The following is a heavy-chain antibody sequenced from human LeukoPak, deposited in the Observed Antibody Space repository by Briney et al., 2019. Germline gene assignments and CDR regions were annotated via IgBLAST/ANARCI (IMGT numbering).Heavy chain of an antibody. V-gene: IGHV3-48*04. D-gene: IGHD3-22*01. CDR1: GFTFSVYG. CDR2: ISSSSNSI. Sequence: GGSLRLSCASSGFTFSVYGMNWVRQAPGKGLEWVSYISSSSNSIYYADSVKGRFTISRENAKNSLYLQMNSLRAEDTAVYYCALDSSNYYDSSGYYYDYYYKDVWGKGTTVTVSS. CDR3: ALDSSNYYDSSGYYYDYYYKDV. J-gene: IGHJ6*03.